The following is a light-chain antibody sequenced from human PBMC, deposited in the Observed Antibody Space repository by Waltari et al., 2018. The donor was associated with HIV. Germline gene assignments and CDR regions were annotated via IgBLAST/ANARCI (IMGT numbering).Light chain of an antibody. Sequence: QLVLTQSPSASASLGASVKLTCTLSSGHTNYAIAWHQQHPEKGPRYLMTLKRDGRHSKGDGIPDRFSVSSSVAERYLIISSLQSEDEADYYCQTWGTGIQVFGGGTKVTVL. CDR2: LKRDGRH. CDR3: QTWGTGIQV. V-gene: IGLV4-69*02. CDR1: SGHTNYA. J-gene: IGLJ3*02.